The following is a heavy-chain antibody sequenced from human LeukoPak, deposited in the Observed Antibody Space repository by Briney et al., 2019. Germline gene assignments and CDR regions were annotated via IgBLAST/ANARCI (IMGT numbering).Heavy chain of an antibody. CDR3: ALIKGYCGSTSCSLIGYFDY. CDR2: INPNSGGT. V-gene: IGHV1-2*06. J-gene: IGHJ4*02. CDR1: GYTFTGYY. Sequence: APVTVSCKASGYTFTGYYMHWVRQAPGQGLEWMGRINPNSGGTNYAQKFQGRVTMTRDTSISTAYMELSRLRSDDTAVYYCALIKGYCGSTSCSLIGYFDYWGQGTLVTVSS. D-gene: IGHD2-2*01.